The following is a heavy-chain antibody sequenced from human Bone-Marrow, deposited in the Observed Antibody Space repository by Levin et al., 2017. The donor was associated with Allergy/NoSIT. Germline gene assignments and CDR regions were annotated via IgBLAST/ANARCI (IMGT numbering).Heavy chain of an antibody. CDR2: IHYSGGT. CDR1: GGSVSSGSHH. V-gene: IGHV4-61*01. D-gene: IGHD2-2*01. CDR3: ARDRVIPATGGNYYYYGMDV. J-gene: IGHJ6*02. Sequence: SETLSLTCTVSGGSVSSGSHHWSWIRQPPGRGLEWIGCIHYSGGTKYNPSLKSRVTISVDTSKNQASLKLSSVTAADTAIYYCARDRVIPATGGNYYYYGMDVWGQGTTVTVSS.